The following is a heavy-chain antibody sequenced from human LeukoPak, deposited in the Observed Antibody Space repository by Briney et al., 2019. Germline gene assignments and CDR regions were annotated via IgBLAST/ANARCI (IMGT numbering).Heavy chain of an antibody. J-gene: IGHJ5*02. D-gene: IGHD3-10*01. CDR1: GGTFSSYA. Sequence: SVKVSCKASGGTFSSYAISWVRQAPGQGLEWMGRIIPIFGTANYAQKFQGRVTITADESTSTAYMELSSLRSEDTAVYYCARLWFGELLSTNWFDPWGQGTLVTVSS. CDR2: IIPIFGTA. V-gene: IGHV1-69*13. CDR3: ARLWFGELLSTNWFDP.